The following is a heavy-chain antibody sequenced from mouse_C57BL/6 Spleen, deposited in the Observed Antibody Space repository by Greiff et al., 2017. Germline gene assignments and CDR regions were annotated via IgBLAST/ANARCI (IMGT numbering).Heavy chain of an antibody. D-gene: IGHD4-1*01. J-gene: IGHJ4*01. Sequence: QVQLKQPGAELVKPGASVKVSCKASGYTFTSYWMHWVKQRPGQGLEWIGRIHPSDSDTNYNQKFKGKATLTVDKSSSTAYMQLSSLTSEDSAVYYCAIETGTGRYYAMDYWGQGTSVTVSS. CDR1: GYTFTSYW. V-gene: IGHV1-74*01. CDR2: IHPSDSDT. CDR3: AIETGTGRYYAMDY.